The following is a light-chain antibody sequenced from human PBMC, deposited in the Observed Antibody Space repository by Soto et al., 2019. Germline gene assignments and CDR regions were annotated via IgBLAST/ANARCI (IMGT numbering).Light chain of an antibody. CDR3: CSYAGDCTWV. V-gene: IGLV2-23*01. CDR1: SSDVGNYNL. J-gene: IGLJ3*02. CDR2: EGS. Sequence: QSVLTQPASVSGSPGQSITISCTGTSSDVGNYNLVSWYQQHPGEAPKLLIYEGSKRPSGVSNRFSGSKSGNTASLTISGLQAEDEVDYYCCSYAGDCTWVFGGGTKLTVL.